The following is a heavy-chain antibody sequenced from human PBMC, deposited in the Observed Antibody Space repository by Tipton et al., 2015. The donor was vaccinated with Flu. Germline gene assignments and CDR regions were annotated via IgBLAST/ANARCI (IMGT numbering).Heavy chain of an antibody. V-gene: IGHV4-61*02. CDR1: GGSISSGSYY. J-gene: IGHJ3*02. Sequence: TLSLTCTVSGGSISSGSYYWSWIRQPAGKGLEWIGRIYTSGSTNYNPSLKSRVTISVDTSKNQFSLKLSSVTAADTAVYYCARMGDAVDIWGQGTMVTVSS. CDR2: IYTSGST. D-gene: IGHD3-16*01. CDR3: ARMGDAVDI.